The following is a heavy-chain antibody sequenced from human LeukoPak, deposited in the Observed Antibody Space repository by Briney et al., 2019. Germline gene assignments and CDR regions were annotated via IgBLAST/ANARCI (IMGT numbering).Heavy chain of an antibody. CDR3: ARDYFVYDSSDYYPFDY. CDR2: INWNGGST. D-gene: IGHD3-22*01. J-gene: IGHJ4*02. CDR1: GFTFDDYG. Sequence: GGSLRLSCAASGFTFDDYGMSWVRQAPGKGLEWVSGINWNGGSTGYADSVKGRFTISRENAKHSLYLKMNSLRDEDTALYYCARDYFVYDSSDYYPFDYWGQGTPVTVSS. V-gene: IGHV3-20*04.